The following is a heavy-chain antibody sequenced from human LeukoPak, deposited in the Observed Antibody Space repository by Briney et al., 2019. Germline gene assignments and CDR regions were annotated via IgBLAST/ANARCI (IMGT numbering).Heavy chain of an antibody. CDR1: GFAFSTYA. J-gene: IGHJ4*02. V-gene: IGHV3-48*01. Sequence: PGGSLRLSCAASGFAFSTYAMNWVRQAPGKGLEWVSFITSDSNTTYYADSMKGRFTISRDNAENSLYLQMNSLSAEDTAVYYCARDRMGGSFDYWGQGTLVTVSS. CDR2: ITSDSNTT. D-gene: IGHD2-15*01. CDR3: ARDRMGGSFDY.